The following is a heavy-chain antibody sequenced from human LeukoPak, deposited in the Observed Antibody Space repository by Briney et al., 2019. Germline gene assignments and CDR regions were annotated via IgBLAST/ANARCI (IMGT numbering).Heavy chain of an antibody. CDR3: AKDAFTPGSHHHNMHAPNDY. V-gene: IGHV3-23*01. Sequence: PGESLRLSCAASGFTFSSYAMSWVRQAPGKGLEWVSAISGSGGSTYYADSVKGRFTISRDNSKNTLYLQMNSLRAEDTAVYYCAKDAFTPGSHHHNMHAPNDYWGQGTLVTVSS. D-gene: IGHD3-16*01. CDR1: GFTFSSYA. CDR2: ISGSGGST. J-gene: IGHJ4*02.